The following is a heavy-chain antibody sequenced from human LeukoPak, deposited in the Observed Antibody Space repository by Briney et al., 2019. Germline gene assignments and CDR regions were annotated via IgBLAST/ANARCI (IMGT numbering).Heavy chain of an antibody. CDR1: CGYISSSSYY. CDR3: ARDWCSSTSCQNWFDP. Sequence: SETLSLTCTVSCGYISSSSYYWGWIRQPPGKGLEWIGSIYYSGSTYYNPSLKSRVTISVDTSKNQFSLKLSSVTAADTAVYYCARDWCSSTSCQNWFDPWGQGTLVTVSS. J-gene: IGHJ5*02. CDR2: IYYSGST. D-gene: IGHD2-2*01. V-gene: IGHV4-39*07.